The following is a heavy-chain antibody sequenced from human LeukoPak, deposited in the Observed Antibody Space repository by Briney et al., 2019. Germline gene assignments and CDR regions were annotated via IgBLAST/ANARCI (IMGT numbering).Heavy chain of an antibody. Sequence: SETLSLTCTVSGASISSYYWSWIRQPAGKGLEWIGRIYTSGSTNFSPSLRSRVTMSVDTSKNQFSLKLSSVTAADTAVYYCARDQEGYCSSTNCYTFYFYFYMDVWGKGTTVTVSS. CDR1: GASISSYY. D-gene: IGHD2-2*02. V-gene: IGHV4-4*07. J-gene: IGHJ6*03. CDR2: IYTSGST. CDR3: ARDQEGYCSSTNCYTFYFYFYMDV.